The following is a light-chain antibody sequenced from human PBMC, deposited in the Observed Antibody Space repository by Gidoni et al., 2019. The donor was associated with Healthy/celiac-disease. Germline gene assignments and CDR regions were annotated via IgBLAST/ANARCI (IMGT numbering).Light chain of an antibody. Sequence: SYELTQPPSVSVSPGQTASITCSGDNLGDKYASWYQQKQGQSPVLVIYQDSKRPSGIPERFSGSNSGNTATLTISGTQAMDEADYYCQAWDSSTVVFGGGTKLTVL. CDR3: QAWDSSTVV. CDR1: NLGDKY. V-gene: IGLV3-1*01. CDR2: QDS. J-gene: IGLJ2*01.